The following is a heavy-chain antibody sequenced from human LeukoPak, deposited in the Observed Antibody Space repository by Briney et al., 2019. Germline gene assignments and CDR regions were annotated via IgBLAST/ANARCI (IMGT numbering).Heavy chain of an antibody. CDR2: ISSSSSYT. D-gene: IGHD2-21*02. Sequence: PGGSLRLSCAASGFTFSDYYMSWIRQAPGKGLEWVSYISSSSSYTNYADSVKGRFTISRDNAKNSLYLQMNSLRAEDTAVYYCARDRGAYCGGDCYLGFDYWGRGTLVTVSS. CDR1: GFTFSDYY. CDR3: ARDRGAYCGGDCYLGFDY. J-gene: IGHJ4*01. V-gene: IGHV3-11*06.